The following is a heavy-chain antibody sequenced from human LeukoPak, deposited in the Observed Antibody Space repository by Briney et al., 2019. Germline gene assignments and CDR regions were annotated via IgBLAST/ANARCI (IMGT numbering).Heavy chain of an antibody. CDR3: ARANSYGSGSLVN. J-gene: IGHJ4*02. CDR2: INPNSGGT. Sequence: ASVKVSCKASGYTFTGYYMHWVRQVPGQGLEWMGWINPNSGGTNYAQKFQGRVTMTRDTSISTAYMELSRPRSDDTAVYYCARANSYGSGSLVNWGQGTLVTVSS. V-gene: IGHV1-2*02. D-gene: IGHD3-10*01. CDR1: GYTFTGYY.